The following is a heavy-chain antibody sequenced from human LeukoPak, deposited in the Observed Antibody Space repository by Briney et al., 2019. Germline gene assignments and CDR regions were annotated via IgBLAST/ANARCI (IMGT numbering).Heavy chain of an antibody. V-gene: IGHV1-69*01. CDR2: IIPIFGTA. D-gene: IGHD1-7*01. CDR1: GGTFSSYA. CDR3: ASKQSNWNYVYDAFDI. Sequence: ASVKVSCKASGGTFSSYAISWVRQAPGQGLEWMGGIIPIFGTANYAQKFQGKVTVTADESTSTAYMELSSLRSEDTAVYYCASKQSNWNYVYDAFDIWGQGTMVTVSS. J-gene: IGHJ3*02.